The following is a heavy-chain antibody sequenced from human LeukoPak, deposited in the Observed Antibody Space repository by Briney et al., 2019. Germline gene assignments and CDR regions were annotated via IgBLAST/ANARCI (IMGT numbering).Heavy chain of an antibody. CDR1: GGSFSGYY. V-gene: IGHV4-34*01. D-gene: IGHD5-18*01. Sequence: SKTLSLTCAVYGGSFSGYYWSWIRQPPGKGLEWIGEINHSGSTNYNPSLKSRVTISVDTSKNQFSLKLSSVTAADTAVYYCARDRRQGYSYGFYYYYGMDVWGQGTTVTVSS. J-gene: IGHJ6*02. CDR2: INHSGST. CDR3: ARDRRQGYSYGFYYYYGMDV.